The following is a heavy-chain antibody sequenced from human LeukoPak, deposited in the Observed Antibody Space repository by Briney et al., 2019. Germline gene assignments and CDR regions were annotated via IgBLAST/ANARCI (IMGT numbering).Heavy chain of an antibody. V-gene: IGHV3-21*01. CDR3: ARESCTSHQFFDL. J-gene: IGHJ2*01. CDR2: ISSSSSYI. Sequence: GGSLRLSCAASGFTFSSYSMNWVRQAPGKGLEWVSSISSSSSYIYYADSVKGRFTISRDNAKNSLYLQMNSLRAEDTAVYYCARESCTSHQFFDLWGRGTLVTVSS. D-gene: IGHD2-2*01. CDR1: GFTFSSYS.